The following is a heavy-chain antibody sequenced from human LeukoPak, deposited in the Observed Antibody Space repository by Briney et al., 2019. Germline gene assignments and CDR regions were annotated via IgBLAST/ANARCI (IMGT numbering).Heavy chain of an antibody. CDR2: ISIRGTTI. J-gene: IGHJ6*02. CDR1: GFTFSSYE. D-gene: IGHD3-16*01. Sequence: AGGSLRLSCAASGFTFSSYEMNWVRQAPGKGLEWISYISIRGTTIYYADSVKGRFTISRDNAKNSLYLQMNSLRVEDTAVYSCARDPRGMDVWGQGTTVTASS. CDR3: ARDPRGMDV. V-gene: IGHV3-48*03.